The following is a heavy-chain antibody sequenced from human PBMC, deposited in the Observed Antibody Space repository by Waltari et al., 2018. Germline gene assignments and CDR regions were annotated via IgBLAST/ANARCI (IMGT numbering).Heavy chain of an antibody. J-gene: IGHJ6*02. V-gene: IGHV3-21*02. D-gene: IGHD6-13*01. CDR3: AGGYSSYYGMDV. Sequence: EVQLVESGGGLVKPGGSLRLSCAASGFTFNTYTMNWVRQAPGKGVEWVVSISSTSSDIYYADSVKGRFTISRDNAKSSLYLELNSLRAEDTAVYYCAGGYSSYYGMDVWGHGTTVTVAS. CDR2: ISSTSSDI. CDR1: GFTFNTYT.